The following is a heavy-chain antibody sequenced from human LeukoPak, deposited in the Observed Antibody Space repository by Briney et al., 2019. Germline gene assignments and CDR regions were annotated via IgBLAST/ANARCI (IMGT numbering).Heavy chain of an antibody. Sequence: SGPTLVHPTPPLPLTSTFSGISLSTSGVGVGWISQPPVKALEGLALIYWNDDKRYSPSLKSRLTITKDTSKNQVVLTMTNMDPVDTATYYCTQRDGYSSSWYGFYFDYWGQGTLVTVSS. CDR3: TQRDGYSSSWYGFYFDY. CDR2: IYWNDDK. V-gene: IGHV2-5*01. D-gene: IGHD6-13*01. CDR1: GISLSTSGVG. J-gene: IGHJ4*02.